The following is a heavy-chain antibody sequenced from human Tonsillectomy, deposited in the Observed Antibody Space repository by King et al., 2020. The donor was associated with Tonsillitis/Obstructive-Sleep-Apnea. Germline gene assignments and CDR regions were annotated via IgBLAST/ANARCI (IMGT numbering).Heavy chain of an antibody. CDR3: AREKDGDYFDY. Sequence: QLVQSGGGLVKAGGSLRLSCAASGFTFGNYNMNWVRQAPGKGLEWVSSISGRSSYIYYADSMKGRFTISRDNARNSLYLQMSSLRAEDTAVYCCAREKDGDYFDYWGQGTLVSVSS. D-gene: IGHD4-17*01. CDR1: GFTFGNYN. J-gene: IGHJ4*02. V-gene: IGHV3-21*01. CDR2: ISGRSSYI.